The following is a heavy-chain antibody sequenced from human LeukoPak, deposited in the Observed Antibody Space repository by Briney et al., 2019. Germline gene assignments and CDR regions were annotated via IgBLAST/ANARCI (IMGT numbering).Heavy chain of an antibody. CDR2: ITGAGNSI. J-gene: IGHJ6*03. CDR3: ARAAYCSSSSCSPDHYYYYMDA. CDR1: GFTFSDHC. Sequence: GGSLRLSCAASGFTFSDHCMTWIRLAPGKGLESVSYITGAGNSIYYADSVRGRFTISRDNAKSSLYLQMNSLRAEDTAVYYCARAAYCSSSSCSPDHYYYYMDAWGKGTTVTVSS. V-gene: IGHV3-11*04. D-gene: IGHD2-2*01.